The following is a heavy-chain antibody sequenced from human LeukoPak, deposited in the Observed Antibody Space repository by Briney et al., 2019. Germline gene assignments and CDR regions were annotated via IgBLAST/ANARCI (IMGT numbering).Heavy chain of an antibody. CDR1: GFTFDDYA. CDR2: ISGDGGST. CDR3: AKDTYYYDSSGYEGPSFDY. Sequence: GGSLRLSCAASGFTFDDYAMHWVRQAPGKGLEWVSLISGDGGSTYYADSVKGRFTISRDNSKNSLYLQMNSLRTEDTALCYCAKDTYYYDSSGYEGPSFDYWGQGTLVTVSS. J-gene: IGHJ4*02. D-gene: IGHD3-22*01. V-gene: IGHV3-43*02.